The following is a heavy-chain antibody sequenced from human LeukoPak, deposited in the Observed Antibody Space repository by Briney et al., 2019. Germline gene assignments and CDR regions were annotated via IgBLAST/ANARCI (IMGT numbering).Heavy chain of an antibody. CDR1: GGSISSYH. D-gene: IGHD5-12*01. CDR3: ARDVSGQGINWFDP. V-gene: IGHV4-4*07. Sequence: SETLSLTCTVSGGSISSYHWSWIRQPAGKGLEGIGRIYTSGSTNYNPSLKSRVTMSVDTSKNQFSLKMSSVTAADTAVYYCARDVSGQGINWFDPWGQGTLVTVSS. J-gene: IGHJ5*02. CDR2: IYTSGST.